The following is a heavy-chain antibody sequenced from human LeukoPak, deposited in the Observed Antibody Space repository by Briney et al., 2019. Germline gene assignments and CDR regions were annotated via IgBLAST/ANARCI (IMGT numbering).Heavy chain of an antibody. CDR2: ISGSGGST. CDR1: GFTFSSYA. V-gene: IGHV3-23*01. Sequence: PGGSLRLSCAASGFTFSSYAMSWVRQAPGKGLEWVSAISGSGGSTYYADSVKGRFTISRDNSKNTLYLQMNSLRAEDTAVYYCAKGDRPYGSGSYHDYWGQGTLVTVSS. D-gene: IGHD3-10*01. CDR3: AKGDRPYGSGSYHDY. J-gene: IGHJ4*02.